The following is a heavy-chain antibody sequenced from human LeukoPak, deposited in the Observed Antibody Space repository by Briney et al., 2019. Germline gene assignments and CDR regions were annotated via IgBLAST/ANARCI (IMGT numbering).Heavy chain of an antibody. CDR3: ARAPYYDILTGYRWFDP. Sequence: GGAPQIPCKGSGYSFTSYWIGWVGQMPGKGLEGMGFIYPGDSDTRYSPSFQGQVTISADKSISTAYLQWSSLKASDTAMYYCARAPYYDILTGYRWFDPWGQGTLVTVSS. CDR2: IYPGDSDT. D-gene: IGHD3-9*01. J-gene: IGHJ5*02. CDR1: GYSFTSYW. V-gene: IGHV5-51*01.